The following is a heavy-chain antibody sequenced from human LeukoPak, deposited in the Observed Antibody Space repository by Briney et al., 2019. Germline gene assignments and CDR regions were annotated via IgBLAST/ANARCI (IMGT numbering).Heavy chain of an antibody. D-gene: IGHD3-10*01. J-gene: IGHJ5*02. Sequence: ASVKVSCKASGYTFTSYGISWVRQAPGQGLEWMGWISAYNGNTNYAQKLQGRVIMTTDTSTSTAYMELRSLRSDDTAVYYCAREIYYGSGSHKNWFDPWGQGTLVTVSS. V-gene: IGHV1-18*01. CDR1: GYTFTSYG. CDR3: AREIYYGSGSHKNWFDP. CDR2: ISAYNGNT.